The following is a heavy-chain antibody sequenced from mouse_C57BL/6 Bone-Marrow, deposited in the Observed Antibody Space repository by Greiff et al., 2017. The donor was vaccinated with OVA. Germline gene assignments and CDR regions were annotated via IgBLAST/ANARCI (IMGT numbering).Heavy chain of an antibody. Sequence: QVQLKQSGAELVKPGASVKLSCKASGYTFTEYTIHWVKQRSGQGLEWIGWFYPGSGSIKYNEKFKDKATLTADKSSSTVYMELSRLTSEDSAVYFCARHEERPYGSSYGAMDYWGQGTSVTVSS. CDR3: ARHEERPYGSSYGAMDY. CDR2: FYPGSGSI. D-gene: IGHD1-1*01. CDR1: GYTFTEYT. V-gene: IGHV1-62-2*01. J-gene: IGHJ4*01.